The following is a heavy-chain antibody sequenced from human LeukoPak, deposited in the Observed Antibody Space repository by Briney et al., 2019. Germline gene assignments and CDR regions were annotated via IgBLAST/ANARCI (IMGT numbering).Heavy chain of an antibody. J-gene: IGHJ6*02. CDR3: ARDSSRHLGGMDV. D-gene: IGHD6-13*01. V-gene: IGHV3-21*01. CDR1: GFTLSNYA. CDR2: ISSSSSYI. Sequence: GGSLRLSCAASGFTLSNYAMNWVRQTPGKGLEWVSSISSSSSYIYYADSVKGRFTISRDNAKNSLYLQMNSLRAEDTAVYYCARDSSRHLGGMDVWGQGTTVTVSS.